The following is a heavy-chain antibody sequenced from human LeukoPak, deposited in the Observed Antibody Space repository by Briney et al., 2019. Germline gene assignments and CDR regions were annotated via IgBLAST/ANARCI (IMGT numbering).Heavy chain of an antibody. Sequence: PGGSLRLSCAASGFTFSSYAMSWVRQAPGKGLEWVSAISGGGGSTYYADSVKGRFTISRDNSKNALYLQMNSLRAEDTAVYYCAKDRLDTAMGSGMDVWGQGTTVTVSS. D-gene: IGHD5-18*01. CDR3: AKDRLDTAMGSGMDV. CDR2: ISGGGGST. V-gene: IGHV3-23*01. J-gene: IGHJ6*02. CDR1: GFTFSSYA.